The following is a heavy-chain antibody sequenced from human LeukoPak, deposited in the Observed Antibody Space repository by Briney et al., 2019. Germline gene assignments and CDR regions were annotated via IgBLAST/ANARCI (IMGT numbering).Heavy chain of an antibody. D-gene: IGHD1-26*01. CDR1: GFTFSSFW. Sequence: PGGSLRLSCAASGFTFSSFWMHWVRQAPGKGLVWVSRLNSDGSSTSYADSVRGRFTISRDNAKNTLYLQMNSLRAEDTAVYYCANPPWKQYSWRLDYWGQGTLVTVSS. CDR3: ANPPWKQYSWRLDY. V-gene: IGHV3-74*01. CDR2: LNSDGSST. J-gene: IGHJ4*02.